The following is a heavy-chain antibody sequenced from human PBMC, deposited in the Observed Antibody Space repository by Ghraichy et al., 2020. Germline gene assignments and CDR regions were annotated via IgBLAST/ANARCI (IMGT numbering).Heavy chain of an antibody. D-gene: IGHD3-10*01. CDR1: GGSFSGYY. CDR3: ARRRSTYYYGSGSRGGYYFDY. CDR2: INHSGST. V-gene: IGHV4-34*01. J-gene: IGHJ4*02. Sequence: SETLSLTCAVYGGSFSGYYWSWIRQPPGKGLERIGEINHSGSTNYNPSLKSRVTISVDTSKNQFSLKLSSVTAADTAVYYCARRRSTYYYGSGSRGGYYFDYWGQGTLVTVSS.